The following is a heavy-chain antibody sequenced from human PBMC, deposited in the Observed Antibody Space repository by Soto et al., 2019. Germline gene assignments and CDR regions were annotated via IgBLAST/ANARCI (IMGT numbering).Heavy chain of an antibody. CDR2: IIPILGIA. CDR3: ATVLDSGYSEPFDY. V-gene: IGHV1-69*02. CDR1: GGTFSSYT. Sequence: QVQLVQSGAEVKKPGSSVKVSCKASGGTFSSYTISWVRQAPGQGLEWMGRIIPILGIANYAQKFQGRVTITADKSTSTAYMELSSLRSEDTAVYYCATVLDSGYSEPFDYWGQGTLVTVSS. J-gene: IGHJ4*02. D-gene: IGHD5-12*01.